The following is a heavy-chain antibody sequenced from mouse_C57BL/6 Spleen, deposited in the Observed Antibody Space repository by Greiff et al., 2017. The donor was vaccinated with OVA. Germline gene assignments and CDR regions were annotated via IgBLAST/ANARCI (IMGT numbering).Heavy chain of an antibody. V-gene: IGHV1-85*01. D-gene: IGHD2-5*01. Sequence: QVQLQQSGPELVKPGASVKLSCKASGYTFTSYVINWVKQRPGQGLEWIGWIYPRDGSTKYNEKFKGKATLTVDTSSSTAYMELHSLTSEASAVYFCAREDYSNYFDYWGQGTTLTVSS. CDR2: IYPRDGST. CDR3: AREDYSNYFDY. J-gene: IGHJ2*01. CDR1: GYTFTSYV.